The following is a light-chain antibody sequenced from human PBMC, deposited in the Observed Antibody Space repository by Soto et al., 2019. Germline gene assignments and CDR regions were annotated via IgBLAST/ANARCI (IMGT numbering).Light chain of an antibody. V-gene: IGKV1-8*01. J-gene: IGKJ4*01. CDR1: QDIASY. Sequence: AIQLTQSPSSLSASIGDRVTITCRASQDIASYLAWYRQKPGNAPKLLIYAASTLHSGVPSRFSGSGSGTDFTLTISRLQSEDFATYYCQQYYSYPLTFGGGTKVDIK. CDR3: QQYYSYPLT. CDR2: AAS.